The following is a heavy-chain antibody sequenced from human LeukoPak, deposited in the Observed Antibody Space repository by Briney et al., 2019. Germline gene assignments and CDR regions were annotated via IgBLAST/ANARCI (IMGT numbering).Heavy chain of an antibody. Sequence: GGSLRLSCAVSGFTFSNYGMHWVRQAPGKGLEYVSAISSNGGSTYYANSVKGRFTISRDNSKNTVYLQMGSLRAEDMAVYYCARGGSGSYRVISYFHYYMDVWGKGTTVTISS. CDR1: GFTFSNYG. CDR3: ARGGSGSYRVISYFHYYMDV. J-gene: IGHJ6*03. CDR2: ISSNGGST. V-gene: IGHV3-64*01. D-gene: IGHD3-10*01.